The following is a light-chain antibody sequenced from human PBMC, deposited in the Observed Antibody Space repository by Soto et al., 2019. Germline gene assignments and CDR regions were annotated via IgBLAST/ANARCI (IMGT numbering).Light chain of an antibody. CDR3: QQHNNWPSIT. J-gene: IGKJ5*01. CDR1: QSVSSNY. V-gene: IGKV3D-20*02. CDR2: DAS. Sequence: EIEMTQSPCALSSSLGDRATLSCWAIQSVSSNYLAWYQQKPGQAPRLLIYDASSRATGIPARFSGSGSGTDFTLTISSLEPEDFAVYYCQQHNNWPSITFGQGTRLEIK.